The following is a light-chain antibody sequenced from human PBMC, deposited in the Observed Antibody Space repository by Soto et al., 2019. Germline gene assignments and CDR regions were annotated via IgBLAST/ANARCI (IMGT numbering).Light chain of an antibody. CDR3: QQYNSYPLT. Sequence: EIQLTQFPSFLSASIGDRFTITCLASLAIGDSLSWFQQKAGKPPTLLIYGTYALQHGVTPRFSGSGSGTEFTLTISSLQPDDFATYYCQQYNSYPLTVGQGTRLEIK. J-gene: IGKJ5*01. V-gene: IGKV1-16*01. CDR2: GTY. CDR1: LAIGDS.